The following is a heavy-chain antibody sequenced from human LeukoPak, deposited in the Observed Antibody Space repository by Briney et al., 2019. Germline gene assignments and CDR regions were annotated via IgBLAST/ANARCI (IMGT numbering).Heavy chain of an antibody. J-gene: IGHJ4*02. CDR3: ARASGTDSSGYLQNDY. D-gene: IGHD3-22*01. Sequence: GGSLRLSCAASGFTFSRSWMHWVRQAPGKGLVWLSRINSDGGDTTYADSVKGRFTISRDNAKNTLYLQMNSLRAEDTAMYYCARASGTDSSGYLQNDYWGQGTLVTVSS. V-gene: IGHV3-74*01. CDR2: INSDGGDT. CDR1: GFTFSRSW.